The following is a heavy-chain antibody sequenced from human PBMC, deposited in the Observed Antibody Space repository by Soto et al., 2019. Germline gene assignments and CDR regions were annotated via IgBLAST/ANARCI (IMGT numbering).Heavy chain of an antibody. CDR2: INPKSGGT. CDR1: GYTFTDCY. Sequence: GSSVNVSCKASGYTFTDCYVHWVRQAPGQGLEWMGWINPKSGGTNIAQRFKGRVNMTRDMSISTAYMELNSLKSDDTAVYYCVRDGLGSSATYYFDYWGQGTLVTVSS. J-gene: IGHJ4*02. CDR3: VRDGLGSSATYYFDY. D-gene: IGHD6-13*01. V-gene: IGHV1-2*02.